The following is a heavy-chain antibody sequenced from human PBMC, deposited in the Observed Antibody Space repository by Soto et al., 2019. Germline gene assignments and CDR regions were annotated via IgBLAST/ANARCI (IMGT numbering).Heavy chain of an antibody. D-gene: IGHD7-27*01. CDR3: ARRDGEPWDYYYYYMDV. J-gene: IGHJ6*03. Sequence: GGSLRLSCAASGFTFSSYSMNWVRQAPGKGLEWVSYISSSSSTIYYADSVKGRFTISRDNAKNSLYLQMNSLRAEDTAVYYCARRDGEPWDYYYYYMDVWGKGTTVTVSS. CDR2: ISSSSSTI. V-gene: IGHV3-48*01. CDR1: GFTFSSYS.